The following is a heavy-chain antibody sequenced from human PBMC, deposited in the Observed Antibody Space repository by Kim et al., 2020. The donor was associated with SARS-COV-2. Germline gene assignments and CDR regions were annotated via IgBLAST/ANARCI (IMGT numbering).Heavy chain of an antibody. V-gene: IGHV3-33*01. CDR2: IWYDGSNQ. CDR3: ARVTGGGGTTIPLDY. Sequence: GGSLRLSCAASGFTFSSYGMHWVRQAPGKGLEWVALIWYDGSNQHYADSVKGRFTISRDNSKNTLYLQMDSLRAEDTAVYYCARVTGGGGTTIPLDYWGQGTLVTVSS. D-gene: IGHD1-26*01. CDR1: GFTFSSYG. J-gene: IGHJ4*02.